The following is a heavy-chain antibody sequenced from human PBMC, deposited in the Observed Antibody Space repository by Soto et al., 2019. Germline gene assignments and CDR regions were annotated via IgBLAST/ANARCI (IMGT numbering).Heavy chain of an antibody. V-gene: IGHV1-8*01. CDR2: MNPNSGNT. D-gene: IGHD2-21*02. CDR1: GYTFTSYD. CDR3: ARGSDGVTSYEWPNWFDP. Sequence: ASVKVSCKASGYTFTSYDINWVRQATGQGLEWMGWMNPNSGNTGYAQKFQGRVTMTRNTSISTAYMELSSLRSEDTAVYYCARGSDGVTSYEWPNWFDPWGQGTLVTVSS. J-gene: IGHJ5*02.